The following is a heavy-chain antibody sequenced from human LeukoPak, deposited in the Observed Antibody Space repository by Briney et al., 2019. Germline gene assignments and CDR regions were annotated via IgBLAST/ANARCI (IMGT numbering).Heavy chain of an antibody. Sequence: SETLSLTCTVSGYSISSGYCWGWIRPPPGKGLEWIGYIYHTGSTYHNPSLKSRVTISVDTSKNQFSLSLSSVTAADTAVYYCARPGLRGAFDVWGQGTMVTVSS. J-gene: IGHJ3*01. V-gene: IGHV4-38-2*02. CDR3: ARPGLRGAFDV. CDR2: IYHTGST. CDR1: GYSISSGYC. D-gene: IGHD3-16*01.